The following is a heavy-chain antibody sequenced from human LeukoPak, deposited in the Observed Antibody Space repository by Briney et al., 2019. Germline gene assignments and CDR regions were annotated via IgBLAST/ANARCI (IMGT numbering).Heavy chain of an antibody. V-gene: IGHV4-59*12. CDR3: ARDLPIAPAGTNSVNFDY. CDR2: IYYIWST. CDR1: GGSLSDYY. Sequence: KPSETLSLTCTVSGGSLSDYYWTWVRQPPGKGLEWIGYIYYIWSTNYNPSLTSRVPVSVDTSKNQFSLKLSSVTAADTAVYYCARDLPIAPAGTNSVNFDYWGQGSLVTVSS. D-gene: IGHD6-13*01. J-gene: IGHJ4*02.